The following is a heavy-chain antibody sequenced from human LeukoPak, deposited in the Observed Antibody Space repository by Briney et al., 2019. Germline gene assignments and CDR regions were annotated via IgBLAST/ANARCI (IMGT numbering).Heavy chain of an antibody. CDR1: GGSISSGSYY. V-gene: IGHV4-61*02. D-gene: IGHD2-21*01. Sequence: SETLSLTCTVSGGSISSGSYYWSWIRQPAGKGLEWIGRIYTSGSTNYDPSLKSRVTISVDTSTNQFSLKLSSVTAADTAVYYCARRLCGGDCSHHCFDYWGQGTLVTVSS. CDR3: ARRLCGGDCSHHCFDY. CDR2: IYTSGST. J-gene: IGHJ4*02.